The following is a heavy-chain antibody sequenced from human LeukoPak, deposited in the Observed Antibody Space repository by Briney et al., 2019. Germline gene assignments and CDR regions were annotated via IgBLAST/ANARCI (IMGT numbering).Heavy chain of an antibody. D-gene: IGHD3-10*01. J-gene: IGHJ4*02. CDR3: AKDSYTNYGYFDY. V-gene: IGHV3-23*01. Sequence: PGGSLRLSCAASGSIFRSYAMTWVRQAPGKGLEWVSAITSSGGGTYYADSVKGRFPISRDNSKNTLYLQMNSLRAEDTAVYYCAKDSYTNYGYFDYWGQGTLVTVSS. CDR2: ITSSGGGT. CDR1: GSIFRSYA.